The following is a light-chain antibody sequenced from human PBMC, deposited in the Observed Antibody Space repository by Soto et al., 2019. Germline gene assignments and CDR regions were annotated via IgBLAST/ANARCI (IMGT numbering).Light chain of an antibody. Sequence: QSVMTQPAPVSGSPGQSITISCTGTTSDIGRYNHVSWYQQYPGKAPKLMIYEVSNRPSGVSNRFAASKSGNTASLTISGLQAEDEADYYCNSYTSSSPPYVFGTGTKGTVL. CDR2: EVS. CDR3: NSYTSSSPPYV. V-gene: IGLV2-14*01. CDR1: TSDIGRYNH. J-gene: IGLJ1*01.